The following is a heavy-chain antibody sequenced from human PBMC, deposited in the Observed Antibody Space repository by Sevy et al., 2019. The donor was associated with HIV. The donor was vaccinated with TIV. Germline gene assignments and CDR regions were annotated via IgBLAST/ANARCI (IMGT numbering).Heavy chain of an antibody. CDR3: ARVAYTSGPSYGLPKDIDY. Sequence: SETLSLTCTVSGGSIISGDYYWAWIRQSPGKGLEWIGYVYYTGSRSYNPSLRSRVSISVGTAPNQFSLRLASVTAADTAVYHCARVAYTSGPSYGLPKDIDYWGQGALVTVSS. CDR2: VYYTGSR. J-gene: IGHJ4*02. CDR1: GGSIISGDYY. V-gene: IGHV4-30-4*01. D-gene: IGHD1-26*01.